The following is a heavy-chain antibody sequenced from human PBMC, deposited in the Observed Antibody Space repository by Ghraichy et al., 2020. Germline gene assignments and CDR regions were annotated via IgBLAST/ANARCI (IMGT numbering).Heavy chain of an antibody. J-gene: IGHJ4*02. D-gene: IGHD6-19*01. CDR3: TTTFSSGWYVY. Sequence: GGSLRLSCTASGFTFSDAWMTWVHQAPGKGLECVGRIKSKTSGGTADYAAPVKDRFAISRDDSKNTLYLQLNSLKVEDTAVYYCTTTFSSGWYVYWGQGTLVSVSS. V-gene: IGHV3-15*01. CDR2: IKSKTSGGTA. CDR1: GFTFSDAW.